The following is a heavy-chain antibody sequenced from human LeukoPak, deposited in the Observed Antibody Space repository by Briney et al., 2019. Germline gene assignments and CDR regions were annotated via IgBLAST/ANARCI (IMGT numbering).Heavy chain of an antibody. D-gene: IGHD4-11*01. V-gene: IGHV3-20*04. Sequence: GGSLRLSCAASGFTFDDYGMNWVRQAPGKGLEWVSGLNWNGDSTGYADSVKGRFTISRDNAKNTLYLQMNSLRAEDTAVYYCARGSYRSFDYWGQGTLVTVSS. J-gene: IGHJ4*02. CDR3: ARGSYRSFDY. CDR2: LNWNGDST. CDR1: GFTFDDYG.